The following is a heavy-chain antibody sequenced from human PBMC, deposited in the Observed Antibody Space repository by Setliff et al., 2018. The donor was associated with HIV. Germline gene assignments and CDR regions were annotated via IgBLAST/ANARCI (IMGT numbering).Heavy chain of an antibody. D-gene: IGHD6-13*01. V-gene: IGHV4-34*01. Sequence: SETLSLTCAVYGGSISGYYWSWIRQSPGKGLEWIGEINHSGSTNFNPSLKSRFTISVDTSKNQFSLKVNSVTAADTAVYYCARGARLLAGYSDRWDYYYMGVWGKGTTVTVSS. CDR1: GGSISGYY. CDR2: INHSGST. CDR3: ARGARLLAGYSDRWDYYYMGV. J-gene: IGHJ6*03.